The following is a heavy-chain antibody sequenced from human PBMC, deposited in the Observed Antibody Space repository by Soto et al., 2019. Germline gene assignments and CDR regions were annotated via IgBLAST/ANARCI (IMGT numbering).Heavy chain of an antibody. V-gene: IGHV4-39*01. Sequence: ASETLSLTCTVSGGSISSSSYYWGWIRQPPGKGLEWIGSIYYSGSTYYNPSLKSRVTISVDTSKNQFSLKLSSVTAADTAVYYCARQKAYDFRAFDIWGQGTMVTVSS. CDR2: IYYSGST. J-gene: IGHJ3*02. CDR1: GGSISSSSYY. CDR3: ARQKAYDFRAFDI. D-gene: IGHD3-3*01.